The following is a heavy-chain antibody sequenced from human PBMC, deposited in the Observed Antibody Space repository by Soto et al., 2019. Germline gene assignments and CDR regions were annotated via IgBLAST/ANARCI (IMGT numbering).Heavy chain of an antibody. CDR3: ARSPAPSYYYDSSGYSVPFDY. J-gene: IGHJ4*02. CDR2: IIPIFGTA. V-gene: IGHV1-69*13. Sequence: SVKVSCKASGGTFSSYAISWVRQAPGQGLEWMGGIIPIFGTANYAQKFQGRVTITADESTSTAYMELSSLRSEDTAVYYCARSPAPSYYYDSSGYSVPFDYWGQGTMVTVSS. CDR1: GGTFSSYA. D-gene: IGHD3-22*01.